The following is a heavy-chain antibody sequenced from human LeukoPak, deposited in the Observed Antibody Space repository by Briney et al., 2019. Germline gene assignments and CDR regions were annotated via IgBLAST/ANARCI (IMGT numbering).Heavy chain of an antibody. Sequence: ASVKVSCKASGYTFTGYYMHWVRQAPGQGLEWMGWISAYNGNTNYAQKLQGRVTMTTDTSTSTAYMELRSLRSDDTAVYYCARGGQVVVMYYWGQGTLVTVSS. D-gene: IGHD3-22*01. V-gene: IGHV1-18*04. CDR2: ISAYNGNT. CDR1: GYTFTGYY. J-gene: IGHJ4*02. CDR3: ARGGQVVVMYY.